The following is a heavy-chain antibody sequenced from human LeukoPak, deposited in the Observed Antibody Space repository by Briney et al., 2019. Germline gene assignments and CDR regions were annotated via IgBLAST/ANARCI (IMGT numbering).Heavy chain of an antibody. CDR3: ARDYNGGSDY. D-gene: IGHD6-19*01. J-gene: IGHJ4*02. CDR1: GFTFSDYY. V-gene: IGHV3-11*06. CDR2: ISDSSSYT. Sequence: PGGSLRLSCAASGFTFSDYYMSWIRQAPGKGLVWVSYISDSSSYTNYADSVKGRFTISRDNAKNSLYLQMNSLRAEDTAVYYCARDYNGGSDYWGQGTLVTVSS.